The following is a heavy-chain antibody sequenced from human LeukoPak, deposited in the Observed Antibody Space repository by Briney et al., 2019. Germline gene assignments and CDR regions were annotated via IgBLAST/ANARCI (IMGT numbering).Heavy chain of an antibody. Sequence: SETLSLTCTVSGVSIFSSYWNWVRQPPGKGLERIGYVHYSGSTNYNPSLKSRVTISVDTSKSQFSLKLSSATAADTAVYYCATGRSIRYFDYWGQGTLLTVSS. CDR2: VHYSGST. CDR1: GVSIFSSY. J-gene: IGHJ4*02. D-gene: IGHD3-9*01. CDR3: ATGRSIRYFDY. V-gene: IGHV4-59*12.